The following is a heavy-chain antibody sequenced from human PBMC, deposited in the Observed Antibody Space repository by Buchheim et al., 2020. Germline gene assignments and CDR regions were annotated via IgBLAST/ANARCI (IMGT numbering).Heavy chain of an antibody. D-gene: IGHD6-6*01. Sequence: QVQLVESGGGVVQPGRSLRLSCAASGFTFSSYAMHWVRQAPGKGLEWVAVISYDGSNKYYADSVKGRFTISRDNSKNTLYLQMNSLRAEDTAVYYCAKDRGIAARTCWYFDLWGRGTL. CDR2: ISYDGSNK. J-gene: IGHJ2*01. CDR3: AKDRGIAARTCWYFDL. CDR1: GFTFSSYA. V-gene: IGHV3-30-3*01.